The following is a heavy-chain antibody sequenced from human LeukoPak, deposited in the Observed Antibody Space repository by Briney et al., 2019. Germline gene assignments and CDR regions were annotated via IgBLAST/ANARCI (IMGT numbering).Heavy chain of an antibody. D-gene: IGHD1-1*01. Sequence: GASVKISCKGSGYSFTSYWIGWVRQMPGKGLEWMGIIYPGDSDTRYSPSFQGQVTISADKSISTAYLQWSGLNTSDTAIYYCARYTDHYYFDYWGQGTLVTVSS. CDR3: ARYTDHYYFDY. J-gene: IGHJ4*02. CDR1: GYSFTSYW. V-gene: IGHV5-51*01. CDR2: IYPGDSDT.